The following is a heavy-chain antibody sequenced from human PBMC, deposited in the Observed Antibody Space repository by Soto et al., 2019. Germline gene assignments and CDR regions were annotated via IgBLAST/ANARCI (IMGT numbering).Heavy chain of an antibody. CDR3: ARDVVEPGAIAYFDY. J-gene: IGHJ4*02. V-gene: IGHV4-39*02. CDR1: GGFLNSDSYF. CDR2: MSHSGRT. D-gene: IGHD2-2*02. Sequence: SETLSLTCTVSGGFLNSDSYFWAWIRQPPGKGLEWIGTMSHSGRTYHNASLKSRLTMSVDTSKKEFSLKLSSVTAADTAFYYCARDVVEPGAIAYFDYWGQGTLVTVSS.